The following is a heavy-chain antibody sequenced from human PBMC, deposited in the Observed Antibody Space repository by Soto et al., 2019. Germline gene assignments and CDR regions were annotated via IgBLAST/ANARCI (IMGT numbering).Heavy chain of an antibody. J-gene: IGHJ6*01. CDR3: AAPWDEYGSGISWMTSGMAV. V-gene: IGHV3-23*01. D-gene: IGHD3-10*01. CDR2: LNGAGGST. Sequence: CVRNVPGRGLELVSSLNGAGGSTYYADSVRGRFTISRDNSQNTLFLQMNRLTVDDTAIYYCAAPWDEYGSGISWMTSGMAVRGKGTTVTVSS.